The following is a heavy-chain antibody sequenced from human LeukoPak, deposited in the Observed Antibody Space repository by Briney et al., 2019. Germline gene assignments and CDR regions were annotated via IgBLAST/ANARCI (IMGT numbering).Heavy chain of an antibody. CDR2: IYYSGST. J-gene: IGHJ5*02. CDR1: GGSISSSSYY. V-gene: IGHV4-39*07. D-gene: IGHD3-10*01. CDR3: ARGKPYGSGRDYPKVGWFDP. Sequence: PSETLSLTCTVSGGSISSSSYYWGWIRQPPGKGLEWIGSIYYSGSTYYNPSLKSRVTISVDTSKNQFSLKLSSVTAADTAVYYCARGKPYGSGRDYPKVGWFDPWGQGTLVTVSS.